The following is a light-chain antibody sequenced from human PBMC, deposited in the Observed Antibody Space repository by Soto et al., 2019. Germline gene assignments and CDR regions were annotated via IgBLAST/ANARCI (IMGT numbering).Light chain of an antibody. Sequence: QSVLTQPASVSGSPGQSITISCTGTSSDIGDYNFVSWYQHHPGKAPKPMIYEVSNRPSGVSNRFSGSKSGNTASLTISGLQAEDEADYYCSSYTTSSTPYVFGTGTKVTVL. CDR2: EVS. CDR1: SSDIGDYNF. CDR3: SSYTTSSTPYV. J-gene: IGLJ1*01. V-gene: IGLV2-14*01.